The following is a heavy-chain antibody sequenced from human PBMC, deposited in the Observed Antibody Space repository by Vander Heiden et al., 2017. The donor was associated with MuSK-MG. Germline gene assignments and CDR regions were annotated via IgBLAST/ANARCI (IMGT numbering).Heavy chain of an antibody. CDR2: ISGSGGST. CDR3: TKGPYSNGYRGDY. CDR1: GLTFSSYA. D-gene: IGHD5-18*01. J-gene: IGHJ4*02. V-gene: IGHV3-23*01. Sequence: EVQLLESGGGLVQPGGSLRLSCAASGLTFSSYAMSWVLQAPGKGLEWVSGISGSGGSTDYADSVKGRFTISRDNSNNTLYLQMNNLRAEDTAIYYCTKGPYSNGYRGDYWGQGTLVTVSS.